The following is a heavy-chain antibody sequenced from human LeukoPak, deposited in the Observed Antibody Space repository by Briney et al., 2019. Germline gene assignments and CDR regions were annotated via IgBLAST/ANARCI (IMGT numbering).Heavy chain of an antibody. CDR2: IRSKADNYAT. Sequence: GGSLRLSCAASGFTFSGSTMHWVRQASGKGLEWVARIRSKADNYATAYAASVKGRFTISRDDSRNTAYLQMNSLRAEDTAVYFCARAKTYSGSYYDAFDLWGQGTMVTVSS. J-gene: IGHJ3*01. CDR3: ARAKTYSGSYYDAFDL. V-gene: IGHV3-73*01. CDR1: GFTFSGST. D-gene: IGHD1-26*01.